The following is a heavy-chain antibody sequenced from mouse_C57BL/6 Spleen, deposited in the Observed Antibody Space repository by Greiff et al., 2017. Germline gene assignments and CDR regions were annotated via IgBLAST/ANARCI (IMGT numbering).Heavy chain of an antibody. J-gene: IGHJ4*01. CDR1: GYAFSSYW. D-gene: IGHD1-1*01. CDR2: IYPGDGDT. Sequence: VQLQQSGAELVKPGASVKISCKASGYAFSSYWMNWVKQRPGQGLEWIGQIYPGDGDTNYNGKFKGKATLTADKTSSTAYMQLSSLSSEDSAVYFCARKNGSRVYAMDYWGQGTSVTVAS. V-gene: IGHV1-80*01. CDR3: ARKNGSRVYAMDY.